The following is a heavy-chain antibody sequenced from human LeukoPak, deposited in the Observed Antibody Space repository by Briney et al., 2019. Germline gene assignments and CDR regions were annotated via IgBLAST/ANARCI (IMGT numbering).Heavy chain of an antibody. J-gene: IGHJ4*02. D-gene: IGHD5-18*01. CDR2: IIPIFGTA. CDR3: ARADTDNTYFDY. Sequence: GASVKVSCKASGGTFSSYAISWVRQAPGQGLEWMGGIIPIFGTANYAQKFQGRVTITADESTSTAYMELSSLRSEDTAVYYCARADTDNTYFDYWGQGTLVTVSS. CDR1: GGTFSSYA. V-gene: IGHV1-69*13.